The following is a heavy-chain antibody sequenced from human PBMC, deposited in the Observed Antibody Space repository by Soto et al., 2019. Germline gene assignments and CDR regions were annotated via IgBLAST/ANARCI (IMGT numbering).Heavy chain of an antibody. CDR1: GGSFSGDY. CDR3: ARGASTERYFSPSGGAWFDP. CDR2: INHSGIT. D-gene: IGHD3-9*01. V-gene: IGHV4-34*02. Sequence: QVQLQQWGEGLLKPSETLSLTCAVYGGSFSGDYWNWIRQSPGKGLEWIGEINHSGITNYNPSLKSRPTIFVDTSKKQFTLQLTSVTAADTAVYYCARGASTERYFSPSGGAWFDPWGQGTLVTVSS. J-gene: IGHJ5*02.